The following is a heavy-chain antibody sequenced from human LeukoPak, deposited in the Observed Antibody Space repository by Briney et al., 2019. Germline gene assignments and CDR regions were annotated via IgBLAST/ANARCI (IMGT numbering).Heavy chain of an antibody. Sequence: SETLSLTCTVSGGSVSFYYWSWIRQPPGKGLEWIGYIYYSGSTNYNPSLKSRVTISVDTSKNQFSLKVSSVTAADTSVYYCARDARGSSYMDVWGQGTTVTVSS. CDR1: GGSVSFYY. D-gene: IGHD3-10*01. CDR2: IYYSGST. CDR3: ARDARGSSYMDV. V-gene: IGHV4-59*02. J-gene: IGHJ6*02.